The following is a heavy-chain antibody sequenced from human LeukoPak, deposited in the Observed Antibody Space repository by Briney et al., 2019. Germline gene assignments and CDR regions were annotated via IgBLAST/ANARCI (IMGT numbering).Heavy chain of an antibody. D-gene: IGHD6-13*01. V-gene: IGHV4-30-2*01. CDR1: GGSISSGGYY. CDR2: IYHSGST. Sequence: SETLSLTCTVSGGSISSGGYYWSWIRQPPGKGLEWIGYIYHSGSTYYNPSLKSRVTTSVDTSKNQFSLKLSSVTAADTAVYYCARGKQQLDACWGQGTLVTVSS. CDR3: ARGKQQLDAC. J-gene: IGHJ4*02.